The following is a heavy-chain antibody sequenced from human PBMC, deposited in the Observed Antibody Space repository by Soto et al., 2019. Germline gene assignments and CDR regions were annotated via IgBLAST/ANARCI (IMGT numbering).Heavy chain of an antibody. Sequence: EVQLVESGGGLVKPGGSLRLSCAASGFTFSNAWMNWVRQAPGKGLEWVGRIKSKTDGGTTDYAAPVKGRFTISRDDSKNTLYLQMNSLKTEDTAVYYCTTDLWELLSRYYYYGMDVWGQGTTVTVSS. V-gene: IGHV3-15*07. CDR2: IKSKTDGGTT. J-gene: IGHJ6*02. D-gene: IGHD1-26*01. CDR1: GFTFSNAW. CDR3: TTDLWELLSRYYYYGMDV.